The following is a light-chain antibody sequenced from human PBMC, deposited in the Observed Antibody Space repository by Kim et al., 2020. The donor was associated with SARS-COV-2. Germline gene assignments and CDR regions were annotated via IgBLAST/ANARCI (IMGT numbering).Light chain of an antibody. J-gene: IGLJ2*01. Sequence: SYELTQPPSVSVAPGKTARITCGGNNIGSKSVHXYQQKPGQAPVLVIYYDSDRPSGIPERFSGSNSGNTATLTISRVEAGDEADYYCQVGDSSSDQGVFG. CDR2: YDS. V-gene: IGLV3-21*04. CDR3: QVGDSSSDQGV. CDR1: NIGSKS.